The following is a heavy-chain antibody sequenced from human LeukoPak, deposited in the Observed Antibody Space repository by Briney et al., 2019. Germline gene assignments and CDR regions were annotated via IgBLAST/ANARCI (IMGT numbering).Heavy chain of an antibody. V-gene: IGHV5-51*01. Sequence: GEPLQSSSQGSGYGFTNNWIAWVRQMPGKGREWMGMIYPDDSDTRYSPSFQGQVTISADKSVRTAYLQWSSLKASDTAMYYCARPNITSYYDSRGYDAFDVWGQGTMVTVSS. CDR2: IYPDDSDT. CDR3: ARPNITSYYDSRGYDAFDV. CDR1: GYGFTNNW. J-gene: IGHJ3*01. D-gene: IGHD3-22*01.